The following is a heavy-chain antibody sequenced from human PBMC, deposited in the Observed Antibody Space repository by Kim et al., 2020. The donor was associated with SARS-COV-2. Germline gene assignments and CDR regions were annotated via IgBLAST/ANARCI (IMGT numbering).Heavy chain of an antibody. CDR2: ISYDGSNK. J-gene: IGHJ4*02. CDR1: GFISSYA. V-gene: IGHV3-30-3*01. CDR3: ARGAEHYFDY. Sequence: GGSLRLSCAASGFISSYAMHWVRQAPGKGLEWVAVISYDGSNKYYADSVKGRFTISRDNSKNTLYLQMNSLRAEDTAVYYCARGAEHYFDYWGQGTLVTV.